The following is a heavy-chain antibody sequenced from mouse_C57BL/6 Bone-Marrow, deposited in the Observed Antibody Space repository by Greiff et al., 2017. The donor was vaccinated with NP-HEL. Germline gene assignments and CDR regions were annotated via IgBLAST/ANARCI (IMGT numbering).Heavy chain of an antibody. CDR2: ISSGSSTI. CDR3: AGPYDGYYAPFAY. J-gene: IGHJ3*01. D-gene: IGHD2-3*01. Sequence: EVKLVESGGGLVKPGGSLKLSCAASGFTFSDYGMHWVRQAPEKGLEWVAYISSGSSTIYYADTVKGRFTISRDNAKNTLFHQITSLRSEDTAMYYCAGPYDGYYAPFAYWGQGTLVTVSA. V-gene: IGHV5-17*01. CDR1: GFTFSDYG.